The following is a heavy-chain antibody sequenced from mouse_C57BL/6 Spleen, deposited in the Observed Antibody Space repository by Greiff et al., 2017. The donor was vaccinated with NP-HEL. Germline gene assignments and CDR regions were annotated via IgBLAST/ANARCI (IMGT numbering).Heavy chain of an antibody. CDR2: INPNYGTT. CDR3: ARSTGNYVFFAD. D-gene: IGHD2-1*01. J-gene: IGHJ3*01. V-gene: IGHV1-39*01. Sequence: VQLQQSGPELVKPGASVTISCKSSGYSFTDYNMNWVKQSNGQSLEWIGVINPNYGTTRYNQQFKGKATLTVDQSSSTAYMQLNSLTSEDSAVYYCARSTGNYVFFADWGQGTLVTVSA. CDR1: GYSFTDYN.